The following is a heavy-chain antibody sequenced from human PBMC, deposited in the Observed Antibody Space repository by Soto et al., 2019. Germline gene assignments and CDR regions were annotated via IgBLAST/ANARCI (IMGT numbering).Heavy chain of an antibody. J-gene: IGHJ6*02. D-gene: IGHD3-22*01. CDR2: INAGNGNT. V-gene: IGHV1-3*01. CDR3: AREAVVITGYYYYGMDV. Sequence: GASVKVSCKASGYTFTSYAMHWVRQAPGQRLEWMGWINAGNGNTKYSQKFQGRVTITRDTSASTAYMELSSLRSEDTAVYYCAREAVVITGYYYYGMDVWGQVTTVTVSS. CDR1: GYTFTSYA.